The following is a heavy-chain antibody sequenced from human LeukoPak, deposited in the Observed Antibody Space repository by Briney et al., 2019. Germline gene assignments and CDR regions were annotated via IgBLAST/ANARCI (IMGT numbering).Heavy chain of an antibody. D-gene: IGHD2-15*01. CDR3: ARRLGYCSGGSCYLDGFDI. V-gene: IGHV5-51*01. CDR1: GYNFTNYW. CDR2: IYPGDSVT. Sequence: GESLKISCQGSGYNFTNYWIGWVRQMPGKGLEWLGIIYPGDSVTRYSPSFQGHVTISADRSITTGYLQWSSLKASDTAMYYCARRLGYCSGGSCYLDGFDIWGQGTMVTVSS. J-gene: IGHJ3*02.